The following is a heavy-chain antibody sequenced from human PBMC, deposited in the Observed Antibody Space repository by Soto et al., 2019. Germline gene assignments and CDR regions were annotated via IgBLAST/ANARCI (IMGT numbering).Heavy chain of an antibody. CDR2: ISSSSSYI. CDR1: GFTFSSYS. J-gene: IGHJ6*02. D-gene: IGHD2-2*01. CDR3: ARVRYCSSTSCYGPADYYYYGMDV. V-gene: IGHV3-21*01. Sequence: PGGSLRLSCAASGFTFSSYSMNWVRQAPGKGLEWVSSISSSSSYIYYADSVKGRFTISRDNAKNSLYLQMNSLRAEDTAVYYCARVRYCSSTSCYGPADYYYYGMDVWGQGTTVTVSS.